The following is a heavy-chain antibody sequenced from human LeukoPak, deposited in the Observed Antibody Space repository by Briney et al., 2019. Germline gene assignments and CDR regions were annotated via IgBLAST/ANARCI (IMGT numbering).Heavy chain of an antibody. Sequence: PSETLSLTCTVSGYSISSGYYWGWIRQPPGKGLEWIGSIYHSGSTYYNPSLKSRVTISVDTSKNQFSLKLSSVTAADTAVYYCARAHYDYVWGSYRDFDYWGQGTLVTVSS. CDR3: ARAHYDYVWGSYRDFDY. CDR2: IYHSGST. V-gene: IGHV4-38-2*02. D-gene: IGHD3-16*02. J-gene: IGHJ4*02. CDR1: GYSISSGYY.